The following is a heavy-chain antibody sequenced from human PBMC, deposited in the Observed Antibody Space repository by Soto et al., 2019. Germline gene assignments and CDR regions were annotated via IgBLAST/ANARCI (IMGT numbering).Heavy chain of an antibody. D-gene: IGHD3-16*01. V-gene: IGHV1-2*02. CDR2: INPNSGVT. CDR3: ARGAWGSSQALDY. CDR1: GFNFAGYF. Sequence: SVKVSCKASGFNFAGYFLHWVRQTPGQGLEWMGWINPNSGVTKDAQKFQGRVTMTWDTSIKTAYMELVSLRFDDMAIYSCARGAWGSSQALDYWGQGTLVTVSS. J-gene: IGHJ4*02.